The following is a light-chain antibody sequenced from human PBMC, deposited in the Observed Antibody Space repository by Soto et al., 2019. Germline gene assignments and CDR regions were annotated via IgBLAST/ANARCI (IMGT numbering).Light chain of an antibody. CDR2: AAS. Sequence: DIQMTQSPSSLSASVGDRATITCRASLGISNDLAWYQQRPGKVPKLLIYAASTLQTGVPSRFSGSGSGTDFILTISSLQPEDVATYYCQNLDNAAFTFGRGTKVDIK. J-gene: IGKJ4*01. CDR1: LGISND. CDR3: QNLDNAAFT. V-gene: IGKV1-27*01.